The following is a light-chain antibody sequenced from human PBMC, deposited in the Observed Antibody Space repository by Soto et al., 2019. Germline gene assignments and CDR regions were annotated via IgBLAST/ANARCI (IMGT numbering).Light chain of an antibody. CDR2: DAS. V-gene: IGKV3-11*01. J-gene: IGKJ2*02. CDR1: RRISSN. Sequence: EIVLTQSPGTLSLSPGERVTLSCRASRRISSNLAWYRQKPGQAPRLLIYDASNRATGIPARFSGSGSETDFTLTISSLEPEDLAVYYCQQRSSWPRTFGQGTKLEIK. CDR3: QQRSSWPRT.